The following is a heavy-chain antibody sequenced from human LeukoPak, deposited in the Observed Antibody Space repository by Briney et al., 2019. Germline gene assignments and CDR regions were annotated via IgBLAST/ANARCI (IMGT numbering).Heavy chain of an antibody. D-gene: IGHD2-2*01. V-gene: IGHV1-8*03. CDR1: GYTFTSYD. CDR2: MNPNSGNT. J-gene: IGHJ4*02. Sequence: ASVKVSCKASGYTFTSYDINRVRQATGQGLEWMGWMNPNSGNTGYAQKFQGRVTITRNTSISTAYMELSSLRSEDTAVYYCARALYCSSTSCYSRNWGQGTLVTVSS. CDR3: ARALYCSSTSCYSRN.